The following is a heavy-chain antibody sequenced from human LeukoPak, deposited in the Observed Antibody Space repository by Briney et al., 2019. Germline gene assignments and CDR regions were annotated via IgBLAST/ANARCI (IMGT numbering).Heavy chain of an antibody. Sequence: SETLSLTCAVSGYSISSGYYWGWIRQPPGNGLEWIGSIYHSGSTYYNPSLKSRVTISVDTSKNQFSLKLSSVTAADTAVYYCARRGYCSGGACYSFDYWGQGTLVTVSS. CDR3: ARRGYCSGGACYSFDY. D-gene: IGHD2-15*01. J-gene: IGHJ4*02. CDR2: IYHSGST. V-gene: IGHV4-38-2*01. CDR1: GYSISSGYY.